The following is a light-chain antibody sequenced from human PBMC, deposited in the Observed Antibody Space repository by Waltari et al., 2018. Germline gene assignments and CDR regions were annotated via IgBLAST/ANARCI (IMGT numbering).Light chain of an antibody. J-gene: IGKJ4*01. CDR1: QSVSGAS. CDR2: DAS. CDR3: QQYAASPLT. Sequence: EIVLAQSPGTLSVSPGERATLSCRASQSVSGASVAWYRQRPGQAPRLLIYDASIRAPDIPDRFSGSGSETDFTLTISSLDSEDFAVYYCQQYAASPLTFGGGTKV. V-gene: IGKV3-20*01.